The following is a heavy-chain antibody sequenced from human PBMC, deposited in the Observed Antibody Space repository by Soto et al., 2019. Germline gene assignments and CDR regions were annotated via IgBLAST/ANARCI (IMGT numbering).Heavy chain of an antibody. Sequence: QVQLVESGGGVVQPGRSLRLSCAASGFTFSSYAMHWVRQAPGKGLEWVAVISYDGSNKYYADSVKGRFTISRDNSKNTLYLQMNRLRAEDTAVYYCARDGDCSGGSCYSRGGYFDYWGQGTLVTVSS. CDR3: ARDGDCSGGSCYSRGGYFDY. D-gene: IGHD2-15*01. J-gene: IGHJ4*02. CDR2: ISYDGSNK. V-gene: IGHV3-30-3*01. CDR1: GFTFSSYA.